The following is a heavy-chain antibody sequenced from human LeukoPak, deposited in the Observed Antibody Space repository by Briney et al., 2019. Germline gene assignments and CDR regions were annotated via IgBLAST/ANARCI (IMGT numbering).Heavy chain of an antibody. J-gene: IGHJ4*02. V-gene: IGHV3-53*01. CDR2: IDSGGST. CDR3: ARAQGGLLDY. CDR1: GFAVSSNY. Sequence: GGSLRLSCAASGFAVSSNYMSWVRQAPGKGLEWVSVIDSGGSTYYADSVKGRFTISRDNSKNTLYLQMNSLRAEDTAVYYCARAQGGLLDYWGQGTLVTVSS. D-gene: IGHD1-26*01.